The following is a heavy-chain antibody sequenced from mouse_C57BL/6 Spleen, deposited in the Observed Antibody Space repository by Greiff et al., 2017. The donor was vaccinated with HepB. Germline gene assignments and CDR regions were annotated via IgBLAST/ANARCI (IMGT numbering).Heavy chain of an antibody. CDR2: IDPSDSET. CDR1: GYTFTSYW. V-gene: IGHV1-52*01. D-gene: IGHD1-1*01. J-gene: IGHJ2*01. CDR3: ARGDYGSSHTFDY. Sequence: QVQLQQPGAELVRPGSSVKLSCKASGYTFTSYWMHWVKQRPIQGLEWIGNIDPSDSETHYNQKFKDKATLTVDKSSSTAYMQLSSLTSEDSAVYDCARGDYGSSHTFDYWGQGTTLTVSS.